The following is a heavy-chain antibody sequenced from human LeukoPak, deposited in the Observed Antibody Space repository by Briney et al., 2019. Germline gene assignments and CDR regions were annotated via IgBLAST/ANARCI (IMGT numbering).Heavy chain of an antibody. CDR3: ARDLSHPNYRFDAFDI. Sequence: TSETLSLTCTVSGGSISSSSYYWGWIRQPPGKGLEWIGSIYYSGSTYYNPSLKSRVAISVDTSKNQFSLKLSSVTAADTAVYYCARDLSHPNYRFDAFDIWGQGTMVTVSS. CDR2: IYYSGST. J-gene: IGHJ3*02. D-gene: IGHD5-24*01. V-gene: IGHV4-39*07. CDR1: GGSISSSSYY.